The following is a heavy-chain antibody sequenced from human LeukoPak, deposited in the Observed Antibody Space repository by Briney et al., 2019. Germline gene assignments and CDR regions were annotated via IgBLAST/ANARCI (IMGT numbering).Heavy chain of an antibody. D-gene: IGHD3-3*01. V-gene: IGHV3-23*01. CDR2: ISGSGGST. Sequence: GGSLRLSCAASGFTFSSYAMSWVRQAPGKGLEWVSSISGSGGSTYYGDSVKGRFTISRDNSKKTLHLQMNSPRAEDMAVYYCTIEGRYDFWSGYHDYWGQGTLVTVSS. J-gene: IGHJ4*02. CDR1: GFTFSSYA. CDR3: TIEGRYDFWSGYHDY.